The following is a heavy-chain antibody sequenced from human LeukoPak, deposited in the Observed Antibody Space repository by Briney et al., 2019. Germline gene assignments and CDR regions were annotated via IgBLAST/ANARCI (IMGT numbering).Heavy chain of an antibody. J-gene: IGHJ4*02. Sequence: PGGSLRLSCTTSQFTFRNYEVNWVRQAPGKGLEWISFTGSSTIQYADSVTGRFTISRDNAKNSLYLQMNSLRAEDTAVYYCARDLSDSSGYTLDYWGQGTLVTVSS. CDR2: TGSSTI. CDR3: ARDLSDSSGYTLDY. D-gene: IGHD3-22*01. V-gene: IGHV3-48*03. CDR1: QFTFRNYE.